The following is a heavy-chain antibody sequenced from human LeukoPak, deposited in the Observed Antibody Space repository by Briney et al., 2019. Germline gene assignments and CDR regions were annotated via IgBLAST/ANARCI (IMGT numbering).Heavy chain of an antibody. D-gene: IGHD6-13*01. CDR3: ARHQGYSSSWYGY. V-gene: IGHV1-18*01. CDR1: GSTFTSYG. Sequence: ASVKVSFKASGSTFTSYGISYVRQATGQGLEWMGWIIAYNGNTNYAQKLQGRVTMTTDTSTSTAYMELRSLRSDDTAVYYCARHQGYSSSWYGYWGQGTLVTVSS. J-gene: IGHJ4*02. CDR2: IIAYNGNT.